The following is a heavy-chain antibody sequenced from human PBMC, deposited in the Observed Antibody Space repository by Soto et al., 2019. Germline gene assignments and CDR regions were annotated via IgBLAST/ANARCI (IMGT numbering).Heavy chain of an antibody. J-gene: IGHJ4*02. CDR1: GFTFSSYG. D-gene: IGHD2-15*01. V-gene: IGHV3-33*06. Sequence: SLRLSCAASGFTFSSYGMHWVRQAPGKGLEWVAVIWYDGSNKYYADSVKGRFTISRDNSKNTLYLQMNSLRAEDTAVYYCAKDMTRPIGGRLDYWGQGTLVTVSS. CDR3: AKDMTRPIGGRLDY. CDR2: IWYDGSNK.